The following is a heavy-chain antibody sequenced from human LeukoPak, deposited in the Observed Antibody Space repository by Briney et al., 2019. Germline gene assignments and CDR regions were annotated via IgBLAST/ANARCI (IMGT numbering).Heavy chain of an antibody. D-gene: IGHD6-19*01. J-gene: IGHJ5*02. CDR3: ARTIAVAGPRNFNWFDP. V-gene: IGHV4-59*08. Sequence: PSETLSLTCSVSGGSIRSYYWSWIRQPPGKGLEWIGYIYYSGSTNYIPSLKSRVTISVDTSKNQFSLKLSSVTAADTAVYYCARTIAVAGPRNFNWFDPWGRGTLVTVSS. CDR2: IYYSGST. CDR1: GGSIRSYY.